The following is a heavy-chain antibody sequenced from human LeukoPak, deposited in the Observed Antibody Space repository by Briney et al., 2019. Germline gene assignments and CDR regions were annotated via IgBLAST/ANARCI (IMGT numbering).Heavy chain of an antibody. CDR3: AKDEGGHCGGDCYVN. CDR2: ISGNGTTT. V-gene: IGHV3-23*01. Sequence: GGSLRLSCAVSGFTSSSFAMSWVRQAPGKGLEWVSQISGNGTTTYYADSVRGRFTISRDNSKNMLYLQMDSLRAGDTALYYCAKDEGGHCGGDCYVNWGQGHLVTVSS. J-gene: IGHJ4*02. CDR1: GFTSSSFA. D-gene: IGHD2-21*02.